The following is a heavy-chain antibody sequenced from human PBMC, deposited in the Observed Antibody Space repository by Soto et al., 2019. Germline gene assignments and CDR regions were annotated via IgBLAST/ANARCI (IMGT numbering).Heavy chain of an antibody. CDR2: INPNSGGT. CDR3: ASIAAAGTEYYWFDP. CDR1: GYTFTGYY. D-gene: IGHD6-13*01. V-gene: IGHV1-2*02. J-gene: IGHJ5*02. Sequence: ASVKVSCKASGYTFTGYYMHWVRQAPGQGLEWMGWINPNSGGTNYAQKFQGRVTMTRDTSISTAYMELSRLRSDDTAVYYCASIAAAGTEYYWFDPWGQGXLVTVYS.